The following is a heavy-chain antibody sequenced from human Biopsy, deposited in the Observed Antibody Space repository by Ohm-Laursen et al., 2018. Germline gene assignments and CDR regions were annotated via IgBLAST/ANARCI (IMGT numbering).Heavy chain of an antibody. D-gene: IGHD3-3*01. V-gene: IGHV4-39*01. Sequence: SDTLSLTCTVSGGSISNNNYYWGWIRQPPGKGLEWIGSIFYRGSTHYKPSLKSRVNISVDTSKNQFSLKLNSVTAADTAVYYCARARAYSDFWGGPKDYWGQGILVTVSS. CDR1: GGSISNNNYY. CDR3: ARARAYSDFWGGPKDY. J-gene: IGHJ4*02. CDR2: IFYRGST.